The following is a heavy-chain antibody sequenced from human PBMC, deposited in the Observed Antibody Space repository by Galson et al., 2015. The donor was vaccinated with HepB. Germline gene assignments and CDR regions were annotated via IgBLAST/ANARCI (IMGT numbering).Heavy chain of an antibody. Sequence: SLRLSCAASGFTFSTNALSWVRRPPGRELEWVSRVTSGGDYTYYANSVKGRFSISRDDYKNTLYLQMNDLRPDDTAVYYCVKGGRDCTGEACYRRTNWFDPWGQGTLVSVSS. CDR2: VTSGGDYT. D-gene: IGHD2-8*02. V-gene: IGHV3-23*01. CDR1: GFTFSTNA. J-gene: IGHJ5*02. CDR3: VKGGRDCTGEACYRRTNWFDP.